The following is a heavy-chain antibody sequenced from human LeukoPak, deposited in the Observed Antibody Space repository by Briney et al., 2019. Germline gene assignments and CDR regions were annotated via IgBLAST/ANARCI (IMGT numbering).Heavy chain of an antibody. CDR3: ASKGSSSSFDY. CDR1: GFTFSSYA. CDR2: ISGSGGST. V-gene: IGHV3-23*01. Sequence: PGGSLRLSCAASGFTFSSYATSWVRQVPGKGLEWVSAISGSGGSTYYADSVKGRFTISRDNSKNTLYLQMNSLRAEDTAVYYCASKGSSSSFDYWGQGTLVTVSS. D-gene: IGHD6-6*01. J-gene: IGHJ4*02.